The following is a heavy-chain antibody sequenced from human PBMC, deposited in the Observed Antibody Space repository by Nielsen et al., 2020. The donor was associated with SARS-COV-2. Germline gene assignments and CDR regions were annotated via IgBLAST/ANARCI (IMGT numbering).Heavy chain of an antibody. CDR2: IYYSGST. Sequence: SETLSLTCTVSGGSISSSSYYWGWIRQPPGKGLEWIGSIYYSGSTYYNPSLKSRVTISVDTSKNQFSLKLSSVTAADTAVYYCARLLGSSWYHYYYGMDVWGQGTTVTVSS. CDR1: GGSISSSSYY. CDR3: ARLLGSSWYHYYYGMDV. D-gene: IGHD6-13*01. V-gene: IGHV4-39*01. J-gene: IGHJ6*02.